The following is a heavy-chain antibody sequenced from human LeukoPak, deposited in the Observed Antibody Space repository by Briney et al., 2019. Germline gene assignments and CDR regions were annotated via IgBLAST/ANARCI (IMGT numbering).Heavy chain of an antibody. Sequence: GGSLRLSCAASGFTFSSYAMSWVRQAPGKWLEWVSSISMSSTYIYYAESVKGRFTISRDNAKNTLQLQMNTLRAEHMAVYYCARGGPHDYSDYCFDYWGPGTLVTVSS. CDR1: GFTFSSYA. CDR2: ISMSSTYI. CDR3: ARGGPHDYSDYCFDY. J-gene: IGHJ4*02. D-gene: IGHD4-11*01. V-gene: IGHV3-21*01.